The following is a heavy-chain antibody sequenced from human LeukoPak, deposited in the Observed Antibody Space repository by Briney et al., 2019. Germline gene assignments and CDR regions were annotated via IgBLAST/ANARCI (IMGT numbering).Heavy chain of an antibody. Sequence: PGGSLRLSCAASGFTFSSYAMGWVRQAPGKGLEWVSAISGRGGSTYYADSVKGRFTISRDNSKNTLYLQMNSLRAEDTAVYYCAKGYYGSGSIYFDYWGQGTLVTVSS. CDR3: AKGYYGSGSIYFDY. D-gene: IGHD3-10*01. J-gene: IGHJ4*02. CDR1: GFTFSSYA. V-gene: IGHV3-23*01. CDR2: ISGRGGST.